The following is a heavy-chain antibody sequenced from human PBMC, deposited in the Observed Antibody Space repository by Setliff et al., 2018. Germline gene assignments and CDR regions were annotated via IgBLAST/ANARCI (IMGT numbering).Heavy chain of an antibody. Sequence: GGSLRLSCLASGFSFSNTKMSGIRQAPGKGLEWVGRIKSAADGGTIEYAAAVNGRFTVSRDDSKNSLYLQMDSLKPEDTAIYYCARIDATIFAATGPFDPWGQGTLVTVSS. CDR3: ARIDATIFAATGPFDP. J-gene: IGHJ5*02. CDR2: IKSAADGGTI. D-gene: IGHD3-3*01. V-gene: IGHV3-15*01. CDR1: GFSFSNTK.